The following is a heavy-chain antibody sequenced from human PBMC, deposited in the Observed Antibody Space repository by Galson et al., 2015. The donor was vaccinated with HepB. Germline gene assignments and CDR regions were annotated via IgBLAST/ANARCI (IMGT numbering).Heavy chain of an antibody. J-gene: IGHJ3*02. V-gene: IGHV3-30*04. D-gene: IGHD4-23*01. Sequence: SLRLSCAASGFTFSSYAMHWVRQAPGKGLEWVAVISYDGSNKYYADSVKGRFTISRDNSKNTLYLQMNSLRAEDTAVYYCARGDTGPFDDYGDNDAFDIWGQGTMVTVSS. CDR1: GFTFSSYA. CDR2: ISYDGSNK. CDR3: ARGDTGPFDDYGDNDAFDI.